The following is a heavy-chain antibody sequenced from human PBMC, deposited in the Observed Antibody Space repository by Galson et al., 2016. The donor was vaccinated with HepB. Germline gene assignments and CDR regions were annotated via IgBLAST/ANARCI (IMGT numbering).Heavy chain of an antibody. CDR2: INPSSGST. CDR3: ARDRKSVDWLLYNGHFDS. Sequence: SVKVSCKASGYTFSNYYMHWVRQAPGQGLEWMGIINPSSGSTTYAQKFPGRVTMTRDTSASTVYMDLSSLRSEDTAVYYCARDRKSVDWLLYNGHFDSWGQGTLVTVSS. CDR1: GYTFSNYY. J-gene: IGHJ4*02. D-gene: IGHD3-9*01. V-gene: IGHV1-46*01.